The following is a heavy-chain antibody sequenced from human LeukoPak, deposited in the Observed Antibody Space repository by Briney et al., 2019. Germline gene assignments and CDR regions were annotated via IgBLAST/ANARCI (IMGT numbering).Heavy chain of an antibody. Sequence: SETLSLTCTVSGGSISSYYWSWIRQPPGKGLEWIGYIYYSGSTNYNPSLKSRVTISVDTSKNQFSLKLSSVTAADTAVYYCARGPYCSSTSCYQGWFDPWGQGTLVAVSS. CDR2: IYYSGST. V-gene: IGHV4-59*01. CDR1: GGSISSYY. CDR3: ARGPYCSSTSCYQGWFDP. D-gene: IGHD2-2*01. J-gene: IGHJ5*02.